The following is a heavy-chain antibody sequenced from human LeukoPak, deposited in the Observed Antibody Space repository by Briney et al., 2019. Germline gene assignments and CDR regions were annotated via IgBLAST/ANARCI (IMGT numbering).Heavy chain of an antibody. Sequence: SETLSLTCTVSGGSISSGGYFWSWIRQPAGKGLEWIGRIYTSGGTNYNPSLNSRVTVSIDTSTNQFSLRLTSVTAPDTAVYYCATYCSHTSCHTGGGFQHWGQGTLVTVSS. V-gene: IGHV4-61*02. D-gene: IGHD2-2*02. CDR2: IYTSGGT. J-gene: IGHJ1*01. CDR3: ATYCSHTSCHTGGGFQH. CDR1: GGSISSGGYF.